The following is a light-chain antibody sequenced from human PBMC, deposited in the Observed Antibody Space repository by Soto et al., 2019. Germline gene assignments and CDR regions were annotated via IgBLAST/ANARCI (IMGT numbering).Light chain of an antibody. CDR1: QSISSW. Sequence: DIQMTQSPSSLSASVVDRFTVAFRASQSISSWLAWYQQKPGKAPKLLIYDASSLESGVPSRFSGSGSATEFTLTISSLQPDDFATYYCQQYNNYWTFGQGTKVDIK. V-gene: IGKV1-5*01. J-gene: IGKJ1*01. CDR3: QQYNNYWT. CDR2: DAS.